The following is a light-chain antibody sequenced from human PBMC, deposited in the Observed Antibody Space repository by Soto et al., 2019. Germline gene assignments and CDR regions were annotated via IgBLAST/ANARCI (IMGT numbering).Light chain of an antibody. V-gene: IGKV3-20*01. Sequence: EIVLTQSPGTLSLSPGERATLSCRARHSVSRTYLAWYQQKPGQAPRLLIYGASDRATGTPDRFSGSGSGTDFTLTISRLEPEDSAVYYCQQFDNSVTFGQGTRLEI. J-gene: IGKJ5*01. CDR1: HSVSRTY. CDR3: QQFDNSVT. CDR2: GAS.